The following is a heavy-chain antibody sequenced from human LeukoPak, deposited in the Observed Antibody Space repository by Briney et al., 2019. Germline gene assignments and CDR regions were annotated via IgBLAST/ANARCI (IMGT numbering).Heavy chain of an antibody. CDR2: IRSEANSYAT. Sequence: GGSLRLSCAASGFTFSDSGMHWVRQASGKGLEWVGRIRSEANSYATAHAASVRGRFIISRDDSKNTAYLQMNSLKTEDTAVYYCISDLYSYGVTWGQGTLVTVSS. D-gene: IGHD5-18*01. CDR1: GFTFSDSG. V-gene: IGHV3-73*01. J-gene: IGHJ5*02. CDR3: ISDLYSYGVT.